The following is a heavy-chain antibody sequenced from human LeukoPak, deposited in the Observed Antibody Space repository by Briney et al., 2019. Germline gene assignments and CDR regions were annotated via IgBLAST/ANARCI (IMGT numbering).Heavy chain of an antibody. CDR2: ISGTSSTI. J-gene: IGHJ4*02. CDR3: ARGVGGDRDY. V-gene: IGHV3-48*04. CDR1: GFTFGRDS. D-gene: IGHD2-21*02. Sequence: GGSLRLSCAASGFTFGRDSMNWVRQAPGKGLEWVSYISGTSSTIYYAGSVKGRFTISRDNAKNTVYLQMNSLRAEDTAVYYCARGVGGDRDYWGQGTLVTVSS.